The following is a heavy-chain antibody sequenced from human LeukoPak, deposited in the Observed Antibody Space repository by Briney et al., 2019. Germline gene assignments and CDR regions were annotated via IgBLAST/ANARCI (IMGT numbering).Heavy chain of an antibody. J-gene: IGHJ4*02. CDR2: INPNSGGT. D-gene: IGHD3-3*01. CDR1: GYTFTGYY. V-gene: IGHV1-2*02. Sequence: RASVKVSCKASGYTFTGYYMHWVRQAPGQGLEWMGWINPNSGGTNYAQKFQGRVTMTRDTSISTAYMELSRLRSDDTAVYYCARGADGITIFGVAAEYFDYWGQGTLVTVSS. CDR3: ARGADGITIFGVAAEYFDY.